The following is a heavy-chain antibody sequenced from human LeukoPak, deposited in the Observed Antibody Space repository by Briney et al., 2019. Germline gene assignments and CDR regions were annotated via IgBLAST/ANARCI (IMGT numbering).Heavy chain of an antibody. J-gene: IGHJ4*02. CDR1: GYTFTGYY. V-gene: IGHV1-2*02. CDR2: INPNSGGT. Sequence: ASVKVSCKASGYTFTGYYMHWVRQAPGQGLEWMGWINPNSGGTNYAQKFQGRVTMTRDTSISTAYMELSRLRSDDPAVYYCARDRDSFWSGYSFWGQGTLVTVSS. D-gene: IGHD3-3*01. CDR3: ARDRDSFWSGYSF.